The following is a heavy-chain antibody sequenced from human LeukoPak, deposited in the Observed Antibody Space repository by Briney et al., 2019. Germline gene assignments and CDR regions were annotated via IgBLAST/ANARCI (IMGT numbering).Heavy chain of an antibody. V-gene: IGHV1-18*01. CDR3: ARLAAVRSGMDV. D-gene: IGHD6-25*01. CDR1: GYTFTSYG. Sequence: ASVKVSCKASGYTFTSYGISGVRQPPGQGLEGMGWISAYNGNTNYAQKLQGRVTMTTDTSTSTAYMELRSLRSDDTAVYYCARLAAVRSGMDVWGKGTTVTVSS. CDR2: ISAYNGNT. J-gene: IGHJ6*03.